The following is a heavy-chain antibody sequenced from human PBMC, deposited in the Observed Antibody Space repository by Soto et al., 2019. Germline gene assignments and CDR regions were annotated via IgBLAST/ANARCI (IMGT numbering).Heavy chain of an antibody. D-gene: IGHD4-17*01. CDR1: GFTFSGYA. J-gene: IGHJ6*02. CDR2: ISGSGGST. Sequence: GGSLRLSCAASGFTFSGYAMSWVRQAPGKGLEWGSAISGSGGSTYYADSVKGRFTISRDNSKNTLYLQMNSLRAEDTAVYYCAKVTGYGDYDQVGRYYYGMDVWGQGTTVTVSS. V-gene: IGHV3-23*01. CDR3: AKVTGYGDYDQVGRYYYGMDV.